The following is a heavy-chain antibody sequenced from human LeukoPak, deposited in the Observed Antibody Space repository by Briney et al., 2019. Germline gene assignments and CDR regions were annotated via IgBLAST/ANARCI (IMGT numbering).Heavy chain of an antibody. J-gene: IGHJ5*02. CDR3: ARGIAVAGNWFDP. V-gene: IGHV4-4*07. D-gene: IGHD6-19*01. CDR1: GGSISSYY. CDR2: IYTSGST. Sequence: SETLSLTCTVSGGSISSYYWSWLRHPAGKGLEGIGRIYTSGSTNYNRSLKSRVTMSVDTSKNQFSLKLSSVTAADTAVYYCARGIAVAGNWFDPWGQGTLVTVSS.